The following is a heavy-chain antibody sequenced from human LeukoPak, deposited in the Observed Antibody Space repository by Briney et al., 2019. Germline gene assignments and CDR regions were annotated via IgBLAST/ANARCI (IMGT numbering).Heavy chain of an antibody. J-gene: IGHJ4*02. Sequence: KPGGSLRLSCAASGFTFSSYSMNWVRQAPGKGLEWVSSISSSSSYIYQADSVKGRFTISRDNAKNSLYLQMNSLRAEDTAVYYCARDQDIELEWLRLFDYWGQGTLVTVSS. D-gene: IGHD5-12*01. CDR3: ARDQDIELEWLRLFDY. V-gene: IGHV3-21*01. CDR1: GFTFSSYS. CDR2: ISSSSSYI.